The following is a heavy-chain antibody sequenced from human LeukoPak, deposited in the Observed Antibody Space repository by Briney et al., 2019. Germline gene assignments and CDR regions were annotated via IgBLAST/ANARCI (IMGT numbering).Heavy chain of an antibody. CDR1: GGSISSSTYS. J-gene: IGHJ5*02. CDR2: FYFSGST. V-gene: IGHV4-39*07. CDR3: ARRGSSGYGA. D-gene: IGHD3-22*01. Sequence: SETLSLTCTVSGGSISSSTYSWGWIRQPPGEGLEWIGSFYFSGSTYYNPSLKSRVTITVDTSKNQFSLKLSSVTAADTAVYYCARRGSSGYGAWGQGTLVTVSS.